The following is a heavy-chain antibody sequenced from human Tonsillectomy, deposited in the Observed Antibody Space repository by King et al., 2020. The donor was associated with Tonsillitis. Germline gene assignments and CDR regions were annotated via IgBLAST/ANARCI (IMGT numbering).Heavy chain of an antibody. V-gene: IGHV5-10-1*03. Sequence: VQLVESGAEVKKSGESLRISCKGSVYIFTNYWISWVRHMPGKGLEWMGRIDPSDSYTNYSPSFQGHVTISADKSISTAYLQWSSLKASDTAIYYCARHGSGGSDYYYYGMDVWGQGTTDTVSS. CDR1: VYIFTNYW. J-gene: IGHJ6*01. CDR2: IDPSDSYT. D-gene: IGHD2-15*01. CDR3: ARHGSGGSDYYYYGMDV.